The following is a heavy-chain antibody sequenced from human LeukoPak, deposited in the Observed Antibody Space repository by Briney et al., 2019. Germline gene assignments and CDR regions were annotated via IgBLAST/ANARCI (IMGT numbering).Heavy chain of an antibody. Sequence: GGSLGLSCAASGFTFSSYAMSWVRQAPGKGLEWVSAISGSGGSTYYADSVKGRFTISRDNSKNTLYLQMNSLRAEDTAVYYCAINWRYSGTIDYWGQGTLVTVSS. CDR1: GFTFSSYA. J-gene: IGHJ4*02. V-gene: IGHV3-23*01. CDR3: AINWRYSGTIDY. CDR2: ISGSGGST. D-gene: IGHD6-13*01.